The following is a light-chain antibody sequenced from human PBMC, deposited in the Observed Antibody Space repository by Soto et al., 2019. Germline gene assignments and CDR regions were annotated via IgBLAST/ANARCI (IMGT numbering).Light chain of an antibody. V-gene: IGKV3-20*01. J-gene: IGKJ3*01. Sequence: EIVLTQSPGTLSFSPGERATLYCRASQSVGSNYLAWYQQKPGQAPRVLIYGASSRATGIPDRFSGSGSGADFTLTISRLEPEDFAVYYCQQYTTSPFTFGPGTKVAIK. CDR3: QQYTTSPFT. CDR1: QSVGSNY. CDR2: GAS.